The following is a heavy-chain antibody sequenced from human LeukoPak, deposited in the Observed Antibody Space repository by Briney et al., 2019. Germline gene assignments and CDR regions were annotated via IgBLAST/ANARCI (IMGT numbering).Heavy chain of an antibody. CDR1: GGSISSYY. J-gene: IGHJ4*02. Sequence: PSETLSLTCTVSGGSISSYYWSWIRQPPGKGLEWIGYIYYSGSTNYNPSLKSRVTISVDTSKNQFSLKLSSVTAADTAVYYCARRGYGYGYAIVDYWGQGTLVTVSS. CDR3: ARRGYGYGYAIVDY. D-gene: IGHD5-18*01. CDR2: IYYSGST. V-gene: IGHV4-59*08.